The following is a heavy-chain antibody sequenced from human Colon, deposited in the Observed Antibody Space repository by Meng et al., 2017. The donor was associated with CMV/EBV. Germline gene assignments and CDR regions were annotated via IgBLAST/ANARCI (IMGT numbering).Heavy chain of an antibody. D-gene: IGHD3-10*01. V-gene: IGHV4-59*01. Sequence: SETLSLTCNVSGGSINDFYWSWIRQPPGKGLEWIGYTYYSGSTHYNTSLKSRVTISIDTSKKHFSLRLSSVPAADTAVYYCARDTFDRRNGMDVWGQGTSVTVSS. CDR2: TYYSGST. J-gene: IGHJ6*02. CDR3: ARDTFDRRNGMDV. CDR1: GGSINDFY.